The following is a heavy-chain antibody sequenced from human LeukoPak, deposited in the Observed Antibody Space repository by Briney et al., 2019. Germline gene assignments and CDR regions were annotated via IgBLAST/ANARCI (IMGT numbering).Heavy chain of an antibody. CDR1: GGSISSYY. V-gene: IGHV4-59*12. CDR3: ARGWGSSGWYYFDY. Sequence: SETLSLTCTVSGGSISSYYWSWIRQPPGKGLEWIGYIYYSGSTNYNPSLKSRVTISVDTSKNQFSLKLSSVTAADTAVYYCARGWGSSGWYYFDYWGQGTLVTVSS. CDR2: IYYSGST. J-gene: IGHJ4*02. D-gene: IGHD6-19*01.